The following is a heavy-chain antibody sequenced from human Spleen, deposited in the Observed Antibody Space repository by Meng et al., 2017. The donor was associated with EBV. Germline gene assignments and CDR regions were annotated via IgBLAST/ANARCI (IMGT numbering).Heavy chain of an antibody. Sequence: QVPLGHAGAELKMAWASVKVSCKASGYTFTSYGITWVRQAPGQGLEWMGWISAYNGNTNYAQKLQGRVTMTTDTYTSTAYMELRSLRSDDTAVYYCARRGKYYDSSGYYYFEYWGQGTLVTVSS. J-gene: IGHJ4*02. V-gene: IGHV1-18*01. CDR2: ISAYNGNT. CDR3: ARRGKYYDSSGYYYFEY. D-gene: IGHD3-22*01. CDR1: GYTFTSYG.